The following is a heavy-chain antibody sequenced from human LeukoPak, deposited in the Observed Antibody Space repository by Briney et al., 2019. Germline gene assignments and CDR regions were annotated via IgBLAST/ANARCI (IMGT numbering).Heavy chain of an antibody. V-gene: IGHV3-7*01. CDR1: GFTFSSYW. CDR2: IKQDGSEK. D-gene: IGHD3-10*01. J-gene: IGHJ4*02. Sequence: GGSLRLSCAASGFTFSSYWMSWVRQAPGKGLEWVANIKQDGSEKYYVDSVKGRFTISRDNAKNSLYLQMNSLRAEDTAVYYCATQCTALTYYYGLRQDYWGQGTLVIVSS. CDR3: ATQCTALTYYYGLRQDY.